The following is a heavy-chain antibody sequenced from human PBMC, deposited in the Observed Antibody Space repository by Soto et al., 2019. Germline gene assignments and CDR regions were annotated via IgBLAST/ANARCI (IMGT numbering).Heavy chain of an antibody. J-gene: IGHJ5*02. Sequence: SVKVSCKASGGTFSSYAISWVRQAPGQGLEWMGGIIPIFGTANYAQKFQGRVTITADESTSTAYMELSSLRSDDTAVYYCARDGAIAVLSFDPWGQGTLVTVSS. CDR2: IIPIFGTA. V-gene: IGHV1-69*13. CDR1: GGTFSSYA. D-gene: IGHD6-19*01. CDR3: ARDGAIAVLSFDP.